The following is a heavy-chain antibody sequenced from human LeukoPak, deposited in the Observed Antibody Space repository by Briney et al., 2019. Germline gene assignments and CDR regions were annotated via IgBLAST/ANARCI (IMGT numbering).Heavy chain of an antibody. V-gene: IGHV4-39*07. CDR2: IYYSGST. CDR1: GGSISSSSYY. Sequence: SETLSLTCTVSGGSISSSSYYWGWIRQPPGKGLEWIGSIYYSGSTYYNPSLKSRVTISVDTSKNQFSLKLSSVTAADTAVYYCARVLRFLEWLSSLGSVYNWFDPWGQGTLVTVSS. CDR3: ARVLRFLEWLSSLGSVYNWFDP. D-gene: IGHD3-3*01. J-gene: IGHJ5*02.